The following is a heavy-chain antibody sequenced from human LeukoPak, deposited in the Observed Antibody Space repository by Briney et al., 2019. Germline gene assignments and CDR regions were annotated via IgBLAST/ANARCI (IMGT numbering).Heavy chain of an antibody. Sequence: GGSLRLSCAASGFSFRNFWMIWVRQAPGKGLEWVANINHDGSEKYYVDSVKGRFTISRDDAKSSLYLQMNSLRAEDTAVYYCARRNAMDVWGQGTTVIVFS. J-gene: IGHJ6*02. V-gene: IGHV3-7*03. CDR1: GFSFRNFW. CDR3: ARRNAMDV. CDR2: INHDGSEK.